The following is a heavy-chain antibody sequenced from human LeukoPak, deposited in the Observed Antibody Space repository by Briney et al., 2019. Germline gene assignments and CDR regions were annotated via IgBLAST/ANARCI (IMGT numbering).Heavy chain of an antibody. CDR2: ISGSGGST. J-gene: IGHJ1*01. Sequence: GGSLRLSCAASGFTFSSYAMHWVRQAPGKGLEWVSAISGSGGSTYYADSVKGRFTFSRDNSKNTLYLQMNSLRAEDTAVYYCAKKGPYYYDSSGYSLPTEYFQHWGQGTLVTVSS. CDR1: GFTFSSYA. CDR3: AKKGPYYYDSSGYSLPTEYFQH. V-gene: IGHV3-23*01. D-gene: IGHD3-22*01.